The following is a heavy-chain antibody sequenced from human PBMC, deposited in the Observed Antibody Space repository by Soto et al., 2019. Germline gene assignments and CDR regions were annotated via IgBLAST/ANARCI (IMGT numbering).Heavy chain of an antibody. CDR3: ARGFDLQYGMDV. D-gene: IGHD3-10*01. J-gene: IGHJ6*02. CDR1: GFTLSPYS. V-gene: IGHV3-48*02. CDR2: ISGSSNII. Sequence: EAPLVESGGGLVQRGGSVRLSCAASGFTLSPYSMNWVRQAPGKGLEWISYISGSSNIINYADSVKGRFTISRDNTKNSLYLQMNNLRDEDTAVYYCARGFDLQYGMDVWGQGTTVTVSS.